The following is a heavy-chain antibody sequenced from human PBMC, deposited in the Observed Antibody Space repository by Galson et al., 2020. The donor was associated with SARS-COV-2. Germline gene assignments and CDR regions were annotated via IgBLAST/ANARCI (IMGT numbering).Heavy chain of an antibody. J-gene: IGHJ6*02. CDR2: ISYDGTHK. Sequence: GGSLRLSCAASGFTFRNYAMHWVRQAPGKGLEWVTVISYDGTHKYYADSVKGRFTISRDNSKNTLYLQMSSLRPEDTAVYYCAKAVGGMVYAMDVWGRGTPVSVSS. CDR1: GFTFRNYA. D-gene: IGHD2-8*01. CDR3: AKAVGGMVYAMDV. V-gene: IGHV3-30*18.